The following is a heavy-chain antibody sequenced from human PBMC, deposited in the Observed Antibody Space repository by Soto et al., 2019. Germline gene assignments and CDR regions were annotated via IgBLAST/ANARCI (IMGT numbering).Heavy chain of an antibody. Sequence: QVQLQESGPGLVKPSQTLSLTCTVSGGSISSGDYYWSWIRQPPGKGLEWIGYIYYSGSTYYNPSLKSRVTISVDTSKNQFSLKLSSVTAADTAVYYCASEIQDTIAVAGNYWYFDLWGRGTLVTVSS. CDR3: ASEIQDTIAVAGNYWYFDL. CDR2: IYYSGST. D-gene: IGHD6-19*01. J-gene: IGHJ2*01. CDR1: GGSISSGDYY. V-gene: IGHV4-30-4*01.